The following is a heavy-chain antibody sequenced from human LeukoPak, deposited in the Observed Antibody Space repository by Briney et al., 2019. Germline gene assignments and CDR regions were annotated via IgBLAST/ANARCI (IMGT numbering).Heavy chain of an antibody. V-gene: IGHV4-39*01. D-gene: IGHD6-19*01. Sequence: SETLSLTCIVSGGSISSSSYYWGWIRQPPGKGLERFGSTDYRGTTYHHPSLNRRVTISVDTSKQKFSLKLSSVTAADTAVYYCARHRYSSGCADYWGQGTLVTVSS. CDR3: ARHRYSSGCADY. CDR2: TDYRGTT. J-gene: IGHJ4*02. CDR1: GGSISSSSYY.